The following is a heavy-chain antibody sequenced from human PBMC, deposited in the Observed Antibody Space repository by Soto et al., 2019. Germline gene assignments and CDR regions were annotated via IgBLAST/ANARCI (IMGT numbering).Heavy chain of an antibody. CDR2: VFSSGIT. CDR3: ARARTNSWYYFDS. V-gene: IGHV4-4*07. CDR1: HGSMSPHY. D-gene: IGHD6-13*01. Sequence: QVQLRESGPGLVKSSETLSLTCTVSHGSMSPHYWSWIRQPAGKGLEWIGRVFSSGITKYNPSLRSRVTMSIETSKNLFSLNLTSVTAADTALHYCARARTNSWYYFDSWGRGVPVTVSS. J-gene: IGHJ4*02.